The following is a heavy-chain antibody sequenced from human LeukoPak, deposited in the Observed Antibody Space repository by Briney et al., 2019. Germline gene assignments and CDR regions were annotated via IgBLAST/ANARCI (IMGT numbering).Heavy chain of an antibody. CDR3: AVTFIAAAGDDAFDI. D-gene: IGHD6-13*01. V-gene: IGHV4-34*01. J-gene: IGHJ3*02. Sequence: SETLSLTCAVYGGSFSGYYWSWIRQPPGKGLEWIGEINHSGSTNYNPSLKSRVTISVDTSKNQFSLKLSSVTAADTAVYYCAVTFIAAAGDDAFDIWGQGTMVPVSS. CDR2: INHSGST. CDR1: GGSFSGYY.